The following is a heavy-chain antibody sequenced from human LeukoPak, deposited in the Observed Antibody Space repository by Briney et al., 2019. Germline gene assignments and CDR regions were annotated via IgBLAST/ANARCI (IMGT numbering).Heavy chain of an antibody. D-gene: IGHD6-19*01. V-gene: IGHV1-46*01. CDR2: INPSDGST. CDR1: GYTFTTYY. CDR3: TRVVVDSSGWYHFDY. Sequence: ASVKVSCKASGYTFTTYYMHWVRQAPGQGLEWMAKINPSDGSTNYAQKFQGRVTMTRDTSPSPVYMELSSLRSEDTAVYYCTRVVVDSSGWYHFDYWGQGTLVTVSS. J-gene: IGHJ4*02.